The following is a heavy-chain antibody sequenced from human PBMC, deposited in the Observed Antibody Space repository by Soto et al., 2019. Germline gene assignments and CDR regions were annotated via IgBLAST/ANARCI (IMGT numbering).Heavy chain of an antibody. CDR1: GGTFSSYA. D-gene: IGHD6-13*01. Sequence: QVQLVQSGAEVKKPGSSVKVSCKASGGTFSSYAISWVRQAPGQGLEWMGGIIPIFGTANYAQKFQGRVTXXAXEXXSTAYMELSSLRSEDTAVYYCAKPYSSSWSLRLDYWGQGTLVTVSS. CDR2: IIPIFGTA. CDR3: AKPYSSSWSLRLDY. J-gene: IGHJ4*02. V-gene: IGHV1-69*12.